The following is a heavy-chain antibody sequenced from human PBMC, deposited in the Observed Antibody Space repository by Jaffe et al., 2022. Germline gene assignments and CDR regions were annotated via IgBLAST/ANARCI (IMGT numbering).Heavy chain of an antibody. J-gene: IGHJ4*01. CDR3: ARMNYGGYLNYFDY. Sequence: QVQLQESGPGLVKPSPTLSLTCTVSGGSISSGTYCWSWIRQPAGKGLEWIGHIYTSGSPNYNPSLKSRVTISIDTSKNQFSLNLSSVTAADTAIYFCARMNYGGYLNYFDYWGHGTLVTVSS. V-gene: IGHV4-61*02. D-gene: IGHD4-17*01. CDR2: IYTSGSP. CDR1: GGSISSGTYC.